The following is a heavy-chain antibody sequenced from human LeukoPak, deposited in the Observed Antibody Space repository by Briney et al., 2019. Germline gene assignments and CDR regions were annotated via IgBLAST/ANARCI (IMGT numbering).Heavy chain of an antibody. CDR2: IYYSGST. CDR3: ARERLGTGNLASGDY. Sequence: SETLSLTCTVSGGSISSGDYYWSWIRQPPGKGLEWIGYIYYSGSTYYNPSLKSRVTISVDTSKDQFSLKLSSVTAADTAVYYCARERLGTGNLASGDYWGQGTLVTVSS. D-gene: IGHD1-14*01. J-gene: IGHJ4*02. CDR1: GGSISSGDYY. V-gene: IGHV4-30-4*01.